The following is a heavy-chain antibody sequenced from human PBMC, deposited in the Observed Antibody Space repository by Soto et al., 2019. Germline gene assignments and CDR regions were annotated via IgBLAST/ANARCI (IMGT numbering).Heavy chain of an antibody. V-gene: IGHV4-30-4*01. J-gene: IGHJ5*02. CDR1: GGSISSGNYY. Sequence: PSETLSLTCTVSGGSISSGNYYWSWIRQSPGKGLEWIGYIYSTGSSYYNPSLRSRVSMSVDTSKNQFSLKLSSVTAADTAVYYCARQYYYDSSGSWGQGTLVTVSS. D-gene: IGHD3-22*01. CDR2: IYSTGSS. CDR3: ARQYYYDSSGS.